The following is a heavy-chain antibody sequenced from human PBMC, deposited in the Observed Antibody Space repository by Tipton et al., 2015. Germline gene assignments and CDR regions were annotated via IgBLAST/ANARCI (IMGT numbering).Heavy chain of an antibody. CDR2: INHSGYT. CDR3: ARARGRHGGLFDS. D-gene: IGHD4-23*01. CDR1: GGSFSGYF. V-gene: IGHV4-34*01. Sequence: TLSLTCAVYGGSFSGYFWTWIRQPPGKGLEWIGEINHSGYTNYNPSLKSRVTISVDTSKTQFSLKMSSVTASDAAVYYCARARGRHGGLFDSWGQGILVTVSS. J-gene: IGHJ4*02.